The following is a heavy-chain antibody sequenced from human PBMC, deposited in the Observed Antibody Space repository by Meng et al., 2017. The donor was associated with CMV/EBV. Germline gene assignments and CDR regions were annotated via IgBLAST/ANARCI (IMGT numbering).Heavy chain of an antibody. CDR3: ARGWGVLRFFEWVDESGWFDP. CDR1: GGSISSSSYY. CDR2: IYYSGST. D-gene: IGHD3-3*01. Sequence: SETLSLTCTVSGGSISSSSYYWGWIRQPPGKGLEWIGSIYYSGSTYYNPSLKSRVTISVDTSKNQFSLKLSSVTAADTAVYYCARGWGVLRFFEWVDESGWFDPWGQGTLVTVSS. J-gene: IGHJ5*02. V-gene: IGHV4-39*07.